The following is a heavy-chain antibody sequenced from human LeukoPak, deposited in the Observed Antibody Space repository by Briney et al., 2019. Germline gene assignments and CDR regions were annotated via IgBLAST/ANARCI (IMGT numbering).Heavy chain of an antibody. CDR3: ARALSPHYYGSGSYSIPW. D-gene: IGHD3-10*01. J-gene: IGHJ4*02. V-gene: IGHV4-39*07. Sequence: SETLSLTCTVSGGSIRSSSYYWGWIRQPPGEGLEWIGSIYYSGSTYYNPSLKSRVTISVDTSKNQFSLKLSSVTAADTAVYYCARALSPHYYGSGSYSIPWWGQGTLVTVSS. CDR1: GGSIRSSSYY. CDR2: IYYSGST.